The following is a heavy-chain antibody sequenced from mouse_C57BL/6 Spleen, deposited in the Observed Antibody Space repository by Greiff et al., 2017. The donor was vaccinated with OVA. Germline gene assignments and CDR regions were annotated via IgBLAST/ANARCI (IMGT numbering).Heavy chain of an antibody. CDR3: ARDRGYGSSPYYFDY. Sequence: EVQLVESGPGLVKPSQSLSLTCSVTGYSITSGYYWNWIRQFPGNKLEWMGYISYDGSNNYNPSLKNRISITRDTSKNQFFLKLNSVTTEDTATYYCARDRGYGSSPYYFDYWGQGTTLTVSS. D-gene: IGHD1-1*01. CDR1: GYSITSGYY. CDR2: ISYDGSN. J-gene: IGHJ2*01. V-gene: IGHV3-6*01.